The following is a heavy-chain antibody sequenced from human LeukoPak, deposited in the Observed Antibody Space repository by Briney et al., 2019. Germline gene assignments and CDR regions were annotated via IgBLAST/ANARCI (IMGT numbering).Heavy chain of an antibody. CDR2: IIPILGIA. CDR3: ARDYDSSGYDIFDY. J-gene: IGHJ4*02. Sequence: ASVKVSCKASGGTFSSYAISWARQAPGQGLEWMGRIIPILGIANYAQKFQGRVTITADKSTSTAYMELSSLRSEDTAVYYCARDYDSSGYDIFDYWGQGTLVTVSS. CDR1: GGTFSSYA. D-gene: IGHD3-22*01. V-gene: IGHV1-69*04.